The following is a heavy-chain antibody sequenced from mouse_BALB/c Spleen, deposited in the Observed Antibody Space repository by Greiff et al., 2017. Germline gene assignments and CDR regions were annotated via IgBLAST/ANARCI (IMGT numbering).Heavy chain of an antibody. Sequence: VQLQQSGAELVRSGASVKLSCTASGFNIKDYYMHWVKQRPEQGLEWIGWIDPENGDTEYAPKFQGKATMTADTSSNTAYLQHSSLTSEDTADYYGNADYYGSSSLDDWGQGTTRTVAS. CDR1: GFNIKDYY. D-gene: IGHD1-1*01. J-gene: IGHJ2*01. V-gene: IGHV14-4*02. CDR3: NADYYGSSSLDD. CDR2: IDPENGDT.